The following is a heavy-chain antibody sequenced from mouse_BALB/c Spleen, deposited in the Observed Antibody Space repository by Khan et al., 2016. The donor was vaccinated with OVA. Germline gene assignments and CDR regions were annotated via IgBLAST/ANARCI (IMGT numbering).Heavy chain of an antibody. CDR3: VRGGKFAY. Sequence: QVQLQQSGAELVRPGVSEKISCKASGYTFTDYAMHWVKQRHAKSLEWIGVISTNYGDADYNQKFQGKASMTVDRSSSTVYMELARLTSEDSAIYYCVRGGKFAYWGQGTLVTVSA. D-gene: IGHD1-1*02. CDR2: ISTNYGDA. CDR1: GYTFTDYA. V-gene: IGHV1S137*01. J-gene: IGHJ3*01.